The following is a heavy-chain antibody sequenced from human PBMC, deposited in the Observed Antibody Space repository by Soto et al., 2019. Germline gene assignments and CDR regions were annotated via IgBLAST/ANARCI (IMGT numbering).Heavy chain of an antibody. J-gene: IGHJ6*02. D-gene: IGHD3-3*01. CDR1: GYTFTSYA. CDR2: INAGNGNT. Sequence: QVPLVQSGAEVKKPGASVKVSCKASGYTFTSYAMHWVRQAPGQRLERMGGINAGNGNTKYSQKFQGRVTITRDTPASTAYIGLSSLRSEDTAVYYCARLESGFWSGYYYYYGMDVWGQGTTVTVSS. V-gene: IGHV1-3*01. CDR3: ARLESGFWSGYYYYYGMDV.